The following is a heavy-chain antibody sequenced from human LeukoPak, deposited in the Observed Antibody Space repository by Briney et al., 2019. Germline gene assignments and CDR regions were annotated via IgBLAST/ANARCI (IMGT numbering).Heavy chain of an antibody. Sequence: QAGGSLRLSCAASGFTFSSYGMHWVRQAPGKGLEWVAVIWYDGSNKYYADSVKGRFTISRDNSKNTLYLQMDFLRPEDTAVYYCARKGAGAGGFDAPLDYWGQGTLVTVSS. CDR2: IWYDGSNK. V-gene: IGHV3-33*01. D-gene: IGHD3-10*01. J-gene: IGHJ4*02. CDR1: GFTFSSYG. CDR3: ARKGAGAGGFDAPLDY.